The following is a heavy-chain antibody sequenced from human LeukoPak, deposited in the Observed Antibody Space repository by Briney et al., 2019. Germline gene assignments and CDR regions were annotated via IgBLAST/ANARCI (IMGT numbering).Heavy chain of an antibody. CDR3: ARGEVGATRGHAFDI. Sequence: SQTLSLTCAISGDSVSSDNVGWNWIRQSPSRGLEWLGRTYYSSNWYNDYAPSVKSRITITADTSKNQFSLQLNSVTPEDTAVYYCARGEVGATRGHAFDIWGQGTMVTVSS. CDR1: GDSVSSDNVG. CDR2: TYYSSNWYN. J-gene: IGHJ3*02. V-gene: IGHV6-1*01. D-gene: IGHD1-26*01.